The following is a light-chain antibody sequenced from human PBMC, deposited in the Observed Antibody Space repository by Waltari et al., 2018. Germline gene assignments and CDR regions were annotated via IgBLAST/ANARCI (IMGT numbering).Light chain of an antibody. CDR1: QSVTRS. CDR3: QHYVSLPAT. V-gene: IGKV3-20*01. Sequence: DIVLTQSPGTLSLSPGARATLTCRASQSVTRSLAWYQQKPGQAPRLLIYGASSRATGIPDRFRGGGSGTDFSLTISRLEPEDFAMYYCQHYVSLPATFGQGTKVEIK. CDR2: GAS. J-gene: IGKJ1*01.